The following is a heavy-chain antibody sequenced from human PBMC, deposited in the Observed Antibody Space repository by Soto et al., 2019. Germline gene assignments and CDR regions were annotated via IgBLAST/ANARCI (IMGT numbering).Heavy chain of an antibody. V-gene: IGHV3-74*01. D-gene: IGHD6-25*01. CDR1: GFTFSSYW. CDR3: AKGGQRVFDY. Sequence: EVQLVESGGGLVQPGGSLRLSCAASGFTFSSYWMHWVRQAPGKGLVWVSRINSDGSSTSYADSVKGRFTISRDNAKNTLYLQMNSLRVEDTAGYYCAKGGQRVFDYWGQGTLVTVSS. J-gene: IGHJ4*02. CDR2: INSDGSST.